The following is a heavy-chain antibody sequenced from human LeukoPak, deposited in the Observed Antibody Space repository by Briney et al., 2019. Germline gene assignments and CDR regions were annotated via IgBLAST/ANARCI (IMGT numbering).Heavy chain of an antibody. J-gene: IGHJ4*02. CDR2: INWNGGST. Sequence: GGSLRLSCAASGFTFSSHGMNWVRQAPGKGLEWVSGINWNGGSTGYADSVKGRFTISRDNAKNSLYLQMNSLRAEDTALYYCARDSYSGSYSYFDYWGQGTLVTVSS. D-gene: IGHD1-26*01. CDR3: ARDSYSGSYSYFDY. CDR1: GFTFSSHG. V-gene: IGHV3-20*04.